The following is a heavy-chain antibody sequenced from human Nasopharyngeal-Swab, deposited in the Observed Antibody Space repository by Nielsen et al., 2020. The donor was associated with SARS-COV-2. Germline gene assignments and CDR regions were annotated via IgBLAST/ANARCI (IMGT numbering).Heavy chain of an antibody. CDR1: GFTVSSNY. V-gene: IGHV3-53*01. CDR3: ARDRQGIAAAGNNYYYGMDV. Sequence: GESLKISCAASGFTVSSNYMSWVRQAPGKGLEWVSVIYSGGSTYYADSVKGRFTISRDNSKNTLYPQMNSLRAEDTAVYYCARDRQGIAAAGNNYYYGMDVWGQGTTVTVSS. J-gene: IGHJ6*02. D-gene: IGHD6-13*01. CDR2: IYSGGST.